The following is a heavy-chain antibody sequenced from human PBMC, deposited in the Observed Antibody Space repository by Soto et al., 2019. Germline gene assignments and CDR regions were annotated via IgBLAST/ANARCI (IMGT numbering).Heavy chain of an antibody. CDR1: GFTFSRYE. Sequence: EVQLVESRGGLVQPGGSLRLSCAASGFTFSRYEMNWVRQAPGKGLEWVSYISSSGSTKYYADSVKGRFTISRDNAKNSLYLQMNSLRVEDTAVYYCARVGDGYNLNYWGQGTLVTVSS. D-gene: IGHD5-12*01. V-gene: IGHV3-48*03. J-gene: IGHJ4*02. CDR2: ISSSGSTK. CDR3: ARVGDGYNLNY.